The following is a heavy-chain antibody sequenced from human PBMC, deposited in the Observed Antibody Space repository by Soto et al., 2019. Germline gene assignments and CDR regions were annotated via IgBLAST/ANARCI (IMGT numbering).Heavy chain of an antibody. J-gene: IGHJ6*02. CDR1: GGTFSSYA. CDR3: AGSKYSSSSGLGYYYGMDV. V-gene: IGHV1-69*13. CDR2: IIPIFGTA. D-gene: IGHD6-6*01. Sequence: SVKVSCKASGGTFSSYAISWVRQAPGQGLEWMGGIIPIFGTANYAQKFQGRVTITADESTSTAYMELSSLRSEDTAVYYCAGSKYSSSSGLGYYYGMDVWGQGTTVTVYS.